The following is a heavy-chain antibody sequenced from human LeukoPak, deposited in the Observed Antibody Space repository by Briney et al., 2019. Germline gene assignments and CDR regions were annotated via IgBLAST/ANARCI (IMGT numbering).Heavy chain of an antibody. CDR3: ATQPEGSTWYYFDY. CDR2: IYYSGST. Sequence: PSETLSLTCTVSGGSISSYYWTWIRQPPGKALEWIGYIYYSGSTNYNASLKSRVTISVDTSKNQFSLKLSSVTAADTAVYYCATQPEGSTWYYFDYWGQGTLVTVSP. J-gene: IGHJ4*02. D-gene: IGHD6-13*01. V-gene: IGHV4-59*13. CDR1: GGSISSYY.